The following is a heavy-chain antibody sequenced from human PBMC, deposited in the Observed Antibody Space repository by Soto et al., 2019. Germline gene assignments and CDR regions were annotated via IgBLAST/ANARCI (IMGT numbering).Heavy chain of an antibody. D-gene: IGHD3-3*01. Sequence: QVQLVQSGAEVKKPGASVKVSCKASGYTFTSYGISWVRQAPGQGLEWMGWISAYNGNTNYAQKLQGRVTMTTDTSTSTAYMELRSLRSDDTAVYYCARANHDFWSGYYHWFDPWGQGTQVTVSS. J-gene: IGHJ5*02. CDR1: GYTFTSYG. CDR2: ISAYNGNT. CDR3: ARANHDFWSGYYHWFDP. V-gene: IGHV1-18*01.